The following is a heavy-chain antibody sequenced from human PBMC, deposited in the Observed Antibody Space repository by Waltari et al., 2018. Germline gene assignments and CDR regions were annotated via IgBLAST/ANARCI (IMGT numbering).Heavy chain of an antibody. Sequence: QVQLVQSGAEVKKPGASVKVSCRVSGSSLPASALHWRRHAPGKGLEWLGGFDPEYGEAVYAQEFQGRVTMTEDTSKDTAYMELSSLTYEDTAVYYCTRDRVGYCSGGTCYSRWFDPWGQGTLVTVSS. CDR2: FDPEYGEA. V-gene: IGHV1-24*01. CDR3: TRDRVGYCSGGTCYSRWFDP. D-gene: IGHD2-15*01. CDR1: GSSLPASA. J-gene: IGHJ5*02.